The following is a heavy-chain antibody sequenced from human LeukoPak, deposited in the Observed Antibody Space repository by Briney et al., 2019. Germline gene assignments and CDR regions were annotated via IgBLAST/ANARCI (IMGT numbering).Heavy chain of an antibody. CDR1: GFTFGDYA. Sequence: PGGSLRLSCTAFGFTFGDYAMSWVRQAPGKGLEWVGFIRSKVYGGTTEYAASVKGRFTISRDDSKSIAYLQMNSLKTEDTAVYYCTSSFGQLSFFDYWGQGTLVTVSS. CDR2: IRSKVYGGTT. D-gene: IGHD3-10*01. V-gene: IGHV3-49*04. CDR3: TSSFGQLSFFDY. J-gene: IGHJ4*02.